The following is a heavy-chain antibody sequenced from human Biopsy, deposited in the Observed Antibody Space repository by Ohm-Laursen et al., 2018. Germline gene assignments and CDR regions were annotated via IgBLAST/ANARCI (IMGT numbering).Heavy chain of an antibody. CDR2: IYNSGST. J-gene: IGHJ3*02. Sequence: TLSLTWTVSGGSMSSYYWTWIRQPPGKGLEWIGYIYNSGSTNYNPSLKSRVTISVAVDTSKSQFSLRLSSVTAADTAMYYCARGEAGVYDALDIWGQGTMVIVSS. D-gene: IGHD5/OR15-5a*01. V-gene: IGHV4-59*01. CDR3: ARGEAGVYDALDI. CDR1: GGSMSSYY.